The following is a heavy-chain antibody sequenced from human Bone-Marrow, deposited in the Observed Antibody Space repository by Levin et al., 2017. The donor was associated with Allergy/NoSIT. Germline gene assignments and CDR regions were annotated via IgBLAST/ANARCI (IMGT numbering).Heavy chain of an antibody. D-gene: IGHD5-18*01. V-gene: IGHV1-8*01. J-gene: IGHJ6*02. Sequence: ASVKVSCKASGYTFSTYHINWVRQAPGQGLEWMGWMHPNTGNSGSAQKFQGRLSLTSNTSINTAYMELSSLTSDDTAVYFCARGHSVDTYYYVMDVWGQGTTVSVSS. CDR2: MHPNTGNS. CDR1: GYTFSTYH. CDR3: ARGHSVDTYYYVMDV.